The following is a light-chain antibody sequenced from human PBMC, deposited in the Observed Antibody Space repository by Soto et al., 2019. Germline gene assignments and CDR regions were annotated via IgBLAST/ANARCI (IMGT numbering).Light chain of an antibody. Sequence: EIGLTQSPGTLSLSPGERATLSCRASQSVSSSYLAWYQQKPGQAPRHLIYGASSRATGIPDMFSGSGSGTDFTLTIRRLEPEDVAVYSCQQYGSSRMYTFGHGTTLEIK. CDR2: GAS. CDR1: QSVSSSY. CDR3: QQYGSSRMYT. V-gene: IGKV3-20*01. J-gene: IGKJ2*01.